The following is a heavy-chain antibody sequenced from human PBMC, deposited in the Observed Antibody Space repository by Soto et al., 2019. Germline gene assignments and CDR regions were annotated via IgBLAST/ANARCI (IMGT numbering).Heavy chain of an antibody. CDR1: GFTFSSYA. CDR2: ISYDGSNK. V-gene: IGHV3-30-3*01. D-gene: IGHD2-2*01. Sequence: QVQLVESGGGVVQPGRSLRLSCAASGFTFSSYAMHWVRQAPGKGLEWVAVISYDGSNKYYVDSVKGRFTISRDNSKNTLYLQMNSLRAEDTAVYYCTLFQLSRNDAFDIWGQGTMVTVSS. J-gene: IGHJ3*02. CDR3: TLFQLSRNDAFDI.